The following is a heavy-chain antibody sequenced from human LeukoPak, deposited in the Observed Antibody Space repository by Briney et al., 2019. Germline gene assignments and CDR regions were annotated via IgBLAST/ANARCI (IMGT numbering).Heavy chain of an antibody. Sequence: SVKVSCKASGGTFSSHAISWVRQAPGQGLEWMGGIIPIFGTANYAQKLQGRVTITADMSATTVYLEVSSLRSDDTAVYFCARAPSMVRGVPNWFDPWGQGTLITVSS. CDR2: IIPIFGTA. D-gene: IGHD3-10*01. V-gene: IGHV1-69*06. J-gene: IGHJ5*02. CDR1: GGTFSSHA. CDR3: ARAPSMVRGVPNWFDP.